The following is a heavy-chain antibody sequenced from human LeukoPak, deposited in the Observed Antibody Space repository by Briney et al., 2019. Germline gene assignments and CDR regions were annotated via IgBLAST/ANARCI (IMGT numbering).Heavy chain of an antibody. D-gene: IGHD6-13*01. CDR1: GFTVSSNY. J-gene: IGHJ4*02. V-gene: IGHV3-23*01. Sequence: PGGSLRLSCAASGFTVSSNYMSWVRQAPGKGLEWVSAISGSGGSTYYADSVKGRFTISRDNSKNTLYLQMNSLRAEDTAVYYCAKFYSSSWYFLYWGQGTLVTVSS. CDR3: AKFYSSSWYFLY. CDR2: ISGSGGST.